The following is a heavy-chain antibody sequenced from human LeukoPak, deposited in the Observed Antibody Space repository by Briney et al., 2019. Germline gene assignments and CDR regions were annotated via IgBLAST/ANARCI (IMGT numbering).Heavy chain of an antibody. J-gene: IGHJ4*02. CDR1: GGSISSYY. D-gene: IGHD1-26*01. CDR3: ARDVSGSLYFDY. CDR2: IYYSGST. V-gene: IGHV4-59*12. Sequence: SETLSLTCTVSGGSISSYYWSWIRQPPGKGLEWIGYIYYSGSTNYNPSLKSRVTISVDTSKNQFSLKLSSVTAADTAVYYCARDVSGSLYFDYWGQGTLVTVSS.